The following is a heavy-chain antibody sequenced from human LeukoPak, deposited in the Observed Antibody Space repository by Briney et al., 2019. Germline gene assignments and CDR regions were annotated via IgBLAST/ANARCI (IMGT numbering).Heavy chain of an antibody. Sequence: GGSLRLSCAASGFTFSSYGMHWVRQAPGKGLEWVAFIRYDGSNKYYADSVKGRFTISRDNSKNTLYLQMNSLRAEDTAVYYCARDRVTHLEWGDDDAFDIWGQGTMVTVSS. CDR3: ARDRVTHLEWGDDDAFDI. CDR2: IRYDGSNK. J-gene: IGHJ3*02. D-gene: IGHD3-3*01. CDR1: GFTFSSYG. V-gene: IGHV3-30*02.